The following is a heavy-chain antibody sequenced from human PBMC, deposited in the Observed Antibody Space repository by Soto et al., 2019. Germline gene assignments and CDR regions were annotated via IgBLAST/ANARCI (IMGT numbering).Heavy chain of an antibody. D-gene: IGHD2-15*01. J-gene: IGHJ1*01. CDR3: AGGYCSGGSCYSGYFQH. CDR2: IYYSGST. V-gene: IGHV4-31*03. Sequence: PSETLSLTCTVSGGSISSGGYYWSWIRQHPGKGLEWIGYIYYSGSTYYNPSLKSRVTISVDTSKNQFSLKLSSVTAADTAVYYCAGGYCSGGSCYSGYFQHWGQGTLVTVSS. CDR1: GGSISSGGYY.